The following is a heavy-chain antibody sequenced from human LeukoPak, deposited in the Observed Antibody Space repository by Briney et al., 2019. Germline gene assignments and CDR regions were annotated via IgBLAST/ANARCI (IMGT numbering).Heavy chain of an antibody. Sequence: SETLSLTCTVSGGSISSSSYYWGWIRQPPGKGLEWIGSIYYSGSTYYNPSLKSRVTISVDTSKNQFSLKLSSVTAADTAVYYCAMGTYYYDSSGYYAEAYYYYMDVWGKGTTVTVSS. J-gene: IGHJ6*03. CDR2: IYYSGST. CDR3: AMGTYYYDSSGYYAEAYYYYMDV. D-gene: IGHD3-22*01. V-gene: IGHV4-39*07. CDR1: GGSISSSSYY.